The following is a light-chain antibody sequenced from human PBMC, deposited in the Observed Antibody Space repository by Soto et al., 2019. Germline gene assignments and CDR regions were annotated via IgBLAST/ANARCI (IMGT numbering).Light chain of an antibody. V-gene: IGKV3-15*01. Sequence: EIVMTQSPATLSVSPGERATLSCVASQSVSSNLAWYQQKPGQAPRLLIYGASTRATGIPARFSGSGSGTEFTLTISSLQSEDFAVYYCQQYNNWPPLTFGGGTKVEIK. J-gene: IGKJ4*01. CDR2: GAS. CDR1: QSVSSN. CDR3: QQYNNWPPLT.